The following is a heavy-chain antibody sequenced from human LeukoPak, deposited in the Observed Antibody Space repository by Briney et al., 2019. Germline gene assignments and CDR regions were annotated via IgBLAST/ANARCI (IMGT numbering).Heavy chain of an antibody. CDR3: ATGGGWWSPDY. CDR2: ITSDGGNT. V-gene: IGHV3-74*01. J-gene: IGHJ4*02. CDR1: GFTLSSYW. D-gene: IGHD2-15*01. Sequence: PGGSLRLCCGASGFTLSSYWMHWVRQAPGKGLVWVSRITSDGGNTGYADSVKSRFTISRDNAKNTLYLLMNSLRTEDTAVYYCATGGGWWSPDYWGQGTLVTVSS.